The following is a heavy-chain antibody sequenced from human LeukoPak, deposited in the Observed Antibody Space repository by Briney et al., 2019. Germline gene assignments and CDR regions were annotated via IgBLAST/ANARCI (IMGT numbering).Heavy chain of an antibody. D-gene: IGHD6-13*01. Sequence: GGSLRLSCAASGFTFSDYYMSWIRQAPGKGLEWISYISSSGSTISYADSVKGRFTISRDNAKNSLYLQMNSLRAEDTAAYYCASPWIAAAGSAGDYWGQGTLATVSS. CDR3: ASPWIAAAGSAGDY. J-gene: IGHJ4*02. CDR2: ISSSGSTI. V-gene: IGHV3-11*01. CDR1: GFTFSDYY.